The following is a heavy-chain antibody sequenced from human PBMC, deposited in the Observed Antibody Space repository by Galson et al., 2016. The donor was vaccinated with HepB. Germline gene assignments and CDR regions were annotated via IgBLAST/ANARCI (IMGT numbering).Heavy chain of an antibody. Sequence: SLRLSCAASGFILSDYYMAWIRQAPGKGLEWVSGIDARGGTYYADSVTGRFAVSRDNSKNTVYLQMNSLRPDDTAVYYCVQDYVRPGFSGSFPLDYWGQGTLVTVSS. D-gene: IGHD1-26*01. J-gene: IGHJ4*02. CDR1: GFILSDYY. V-gene: IGHV3-53*01. CDR2: IDARGGT. CDR3: VQDYVRPGFSGSFPLDY.